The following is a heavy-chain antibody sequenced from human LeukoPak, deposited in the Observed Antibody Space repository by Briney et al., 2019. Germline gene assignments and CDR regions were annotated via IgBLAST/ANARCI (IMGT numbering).Heavy chain of an antibody. D-gene: IGHD1-26*01. Sequence: ASVKVSCKASGYTFTSHYMHWVRQAPGQGLEWMGLINPSGGGTSYTQKLQGRVTMTTDTSTSTAYMELRSLRSDDTAVYYCARVATLGATPEFDIWGQGTMVTVSS. CDR2: INPSGGGT. CDR1: GYTFTSHY. V-gene: IGHV1-46*01. CDR3: ARVATLGATPEFDI. J-gene: IGHJ3*02.